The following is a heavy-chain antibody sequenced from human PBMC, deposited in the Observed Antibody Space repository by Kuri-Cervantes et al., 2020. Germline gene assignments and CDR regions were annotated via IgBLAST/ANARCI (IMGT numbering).Heavy chain of an antibody. Sequence: GESLKISCAASGFTFDDYGMSWVRQAPGKGLEWVSGINWNGGSTGYADSVKGRFTISRDNAKNSLYLQMNSLRAEDTAVYYCARVAVEYSSGWYDNYYYGMDVWGQGTTVTVSS. V-gene: IGHV3-20*04. J-gene: IGHJ6*02. D-gene: IGHD6-19*01. CDR3: ARVAVEYSSGWYDNYYYGMDV. CDR1: GFTFDDYG. CDR2: INWNGGST.